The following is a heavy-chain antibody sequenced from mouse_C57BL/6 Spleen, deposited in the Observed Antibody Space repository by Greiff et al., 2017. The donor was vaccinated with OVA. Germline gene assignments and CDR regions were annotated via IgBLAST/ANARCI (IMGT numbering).Heavy chain of an antibody. J-gene: IGHJ2*01. CDR2: IDPETGGT. CDR3: TRWTGTGFDY. V-gene: IGHV1-15*01. D-gene: IGHD4-1*01. CDR1: GYTFTDYE. Sequence: QVQLQQSGAELVRPGASVTLSCKASGYTFTDYEMHWVKQTPVHGLEWIGAIDPETGGTAYNQKFKGKAILTADKSSSTAYMELRSLTSEDSAVYYCTRWTGTGFDYWGQGTTLTVSS.